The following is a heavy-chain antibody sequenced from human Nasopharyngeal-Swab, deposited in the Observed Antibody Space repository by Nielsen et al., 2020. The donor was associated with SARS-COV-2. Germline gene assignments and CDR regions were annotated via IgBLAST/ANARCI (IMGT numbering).Heavy chain of an antibody. V-gene: IGHV3-23*01. J-gene: IGHJ4*02. D-gene: IGHD2-15*01. CDR2: VSGSGGTT. CDR3: AKDRYCSGGACYFSGFDY. Sequence: VRQAPGKGLEFFSGVSGSGGTTKYADSVKGRFTISRDNSKNKLYLQMHSLRVEDTAVYYCAKDRYCSGGACYFSGFDYWGLGTLVTVSS.